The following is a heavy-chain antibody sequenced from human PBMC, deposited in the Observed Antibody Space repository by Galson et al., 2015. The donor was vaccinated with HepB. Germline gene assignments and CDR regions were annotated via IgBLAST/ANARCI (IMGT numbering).Heavy chain of an antibody. CDR3: ARDLSQQLVLSYFDY. CDR2: ISSSSSYI. J-gene: IGHJ4*02. D-gene: IGHD6-13*01. V-gene: IGHV3-21*01. CDR1: GFTFSSYS. Sequence: SLRLSCAASGFTFSSYSMNWVRQAPGKGLEWVSSISSSSSYIYYADSVKGRFTISRDNAKNSLYLQMNSLRAEDTAVYYCARDLSQQLVLSYFDYWGQGTLVTVSS.